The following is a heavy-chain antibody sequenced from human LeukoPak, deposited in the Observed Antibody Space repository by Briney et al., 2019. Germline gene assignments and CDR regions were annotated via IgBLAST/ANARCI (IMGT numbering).Heavy chain of an antibody. CDR1: EFSFGNFA. Sequence: GGSLRLSCAASEFSFGNFAMSWVRQAPGKGLEWVSAISGTGASAYYADSVKGRFTISRDNSKNTLYLQMNSLRPEDTAVYYCAKLGEGGYSYDYLPYYFDYWGQGTLVTVSS. CDR3: AKLGEGGYSYDYLPYYFDY. V-gene: IGHV3-23*01. D-gene: IGHD5-18*01. J-gene: IGHJ4*02. CDR2: ISGTGASA.